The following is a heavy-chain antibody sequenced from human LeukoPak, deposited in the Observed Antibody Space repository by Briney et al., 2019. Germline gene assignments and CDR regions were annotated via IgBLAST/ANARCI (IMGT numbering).Heavy chain of an antibody. CDR3: AGVGYSSSSYFDY. D-gene: IGHD6-6*01. Sequence: SETLSLTCAVYGGSFSGYYWSWIRQPPGKGLEWIGEINHSGSTNYNPSLKSRVTISVDTSKNQFSLKLSSVTAADTAVYYCAGVGYSSSSYFDYWGQGTLVTVSS. CDR2: INHSGST. J-gene: IGHJ4*02. V-gene: IGHV4-34*01. CDR1: GGSFSGYY.